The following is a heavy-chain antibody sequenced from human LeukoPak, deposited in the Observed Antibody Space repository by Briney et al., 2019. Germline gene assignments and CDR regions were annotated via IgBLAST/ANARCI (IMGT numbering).Heavy chain of an antibody. J-gene: IGHJ4*02. CDR3: ARDFFDK. Sequence: GGSLRLSCATSGFTFGNYWMSWVRQAPGKGLEWVANIKQDGSDKYYVDSVKGRFTISRDNAKNSLFLQMNSLRAEDTAVYYCARDFFDKWGQGTLVTVSS. CDR2: IKQDGSDK. V-gene: IGHV3-7*04. CDR1: GFTFGNYW.